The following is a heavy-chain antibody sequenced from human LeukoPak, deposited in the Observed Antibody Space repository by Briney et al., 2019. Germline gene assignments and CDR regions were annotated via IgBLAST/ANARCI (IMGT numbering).Heavy chain of an antibody. Sequence: PGGSLRLSCAASGFTFSSYWMSWVRQAPGKGLEWVANIKQDGSEKYYVDSVKGRFTISRDNAKNSLYLQMNSLRAEDTAVYYCARDGSSWFYYYYGMDVWGQGTLVTVSS. D-gene: IGHD6-13*01. J-gene: IGHJ6*02. CDR1: GFTFSSYW. CDR2: IKQDGSEK. CDR3: ARDGSSWFYYYYGMDV. V-gene: IGHV3-7*01.